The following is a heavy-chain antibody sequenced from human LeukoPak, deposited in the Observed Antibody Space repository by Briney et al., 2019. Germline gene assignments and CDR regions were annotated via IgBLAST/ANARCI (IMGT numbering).Heavy chain of an antibody. CDR1: GYSFTNYF. D-gene: IGHD1-26*01. CDR3: ARRRDLYSGSYYPFDY. CDR2: IYPGDSDA. Sequence: GESLKISCKGSGYSFTNYFIGWVRPMPGKGLKWMGIIYPGDSDARYSPSFQGQVTISADKSISTAYLQWSSLKASDTAMYYCARRRDLYSGSYYPFDYWGQGTLVTVSS. J-gene: IGHJ4*02. V-gene: IGHV5-51*01.